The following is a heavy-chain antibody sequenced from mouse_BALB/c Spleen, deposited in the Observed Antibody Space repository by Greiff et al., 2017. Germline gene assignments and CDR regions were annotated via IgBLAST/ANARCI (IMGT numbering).Heavy chain of an antibody. CDR2: IWGDGST. D-gene: IGHD2-12*01. CDR3: ARGIRAWDYAMDY. CDR1: GFSFTGYG. V-gene: IGHV2-6-7*01. J-gene: IGHJ4*01. Sequence: VKVEESGPGLVPPSQSLSITCTASGFSFTGYGVNWVRQPPGKGLEWLGTIWGDGSTDYNSALKSSLSISNDNSKSQVFLKMNSLRTDDTARYYCARGIRAWDYAMDYWGQGTSVTVSS.